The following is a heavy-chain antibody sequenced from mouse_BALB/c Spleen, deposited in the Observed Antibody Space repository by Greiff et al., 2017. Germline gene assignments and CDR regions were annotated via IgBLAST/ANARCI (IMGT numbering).Heavy chain of an antibody. Sequence: QVQLKQSGAELVMPGASVKMSCNSSGYTFTDYWMHWVKQRPGQGLEWIGAIDTSDSYTSYNQKFKGKATLTVDESSSTAYMQLSSLTSEDSAVYYCARGGAMDYWGQGTSVTVSS. CDR2: IDTSDSYT. J-gene: IGHJ4*01. V-gene: IGHV1-69*01. CDR1: GYTFTDYW. CDR3: ARGGAMDY.